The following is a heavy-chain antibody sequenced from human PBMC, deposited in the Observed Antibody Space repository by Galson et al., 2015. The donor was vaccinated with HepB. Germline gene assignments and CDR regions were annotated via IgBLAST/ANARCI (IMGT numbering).Heavy chain of an antibody. Sequence: SVKVSCKASGYPFNDYNINWVRQAPGRGLQWMGRVSPDNGNTDSAQNLRGRLTLTTDTSTNTAYMDLRTLTSDDTAVFDGASEGRRGGYNGCWGQGTLVSVSS. CDR2: VSPDNGNT. CDR1: GYPFNDYN. V-gene: IGHV1-18*01. CDR3: ASEGRRGGYNGC. J-gene: IGHJ4*02. D-gene: IGHD5-24*01.